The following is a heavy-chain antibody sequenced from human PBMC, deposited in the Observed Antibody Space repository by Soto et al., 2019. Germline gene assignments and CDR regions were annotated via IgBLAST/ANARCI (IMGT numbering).Heavy chain of an antibody. V-gene: IGHV3-7*01. CDR1: GFTFSSYW. CDR2: IKQDGSEK. CDR3: ARDRGSSWFRLGRSAFDI. Sequence: GGSLRLSCAASGFTFSSYWMSWVRQAPGKGLEWVANIKQDGSEKYYVDSVKGRFTISRDNAKNSLYLQMNSLRAEDTAVYYCARDRGSSWFRLGRSAFDIWGQGTMVTVSS. D-gene: IGHD6-13*01. J-gene: IGHJ3*02.